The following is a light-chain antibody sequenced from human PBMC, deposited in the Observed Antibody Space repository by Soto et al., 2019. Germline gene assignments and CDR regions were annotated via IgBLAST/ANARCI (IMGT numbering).Light chain of an antibody. Sequence: DIQMTQSPSSLSASVGDRVTITCRASQGISNYLAWYQQIPGKVPKLLLSAASTLQSGVPSRFIGSGSGTDFTLTISSLQPEDVATYYCQKYTNVPAFGGGTKVEIK. J-gene: IGKJ4*01. CDR2: AAS. CDR1: QGISNY. CDR3: QKYTNVPA. V-gene: IGKV1-27*01.